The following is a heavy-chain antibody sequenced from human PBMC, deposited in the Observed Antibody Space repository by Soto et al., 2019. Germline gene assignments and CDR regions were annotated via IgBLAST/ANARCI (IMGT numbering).Heavy chain of an antibody. CDR3: ATAGTGTFTY. D-gene: IGHD1-1*01. Sequence: EVQLVESGGGLVQPGGSLRLSCAASGFTFSGSWRHWVRQAPGKGLVWVSRISSDGSSTTYADSVKGRFTISRDNAKNMLYLQMNSLRAEDTAVYYCATAGTGTFTYWGQGTLPTVSS. CDR1: GFTFSGSW. J-gene: IGHJ4*02. CDR2: ISSDGSST. V-gene: IGHV3-74*03.